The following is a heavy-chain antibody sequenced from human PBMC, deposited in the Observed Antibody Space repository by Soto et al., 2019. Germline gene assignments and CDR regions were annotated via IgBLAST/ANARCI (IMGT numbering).Heavy chain of an antibody. CDR2: ISGSGGTT. J-gene: IGHJ4*02. Sequence: GGSLRLSCAASGFTFSSYAMSWVRQAPGKGLEWVSVISGSGGTTYYADSVKGRFTISRDNSKNTLYLQMNSLRAEDTAVYYCAKSLVYCASISCHYLDYWGQGTPVTVSS. D-gene: IGHD2-2*01. CDR1: GFTFSSYA. CDR3: AKSLVYCASISCHYLDY. V-gene: IGHV3-23*01.